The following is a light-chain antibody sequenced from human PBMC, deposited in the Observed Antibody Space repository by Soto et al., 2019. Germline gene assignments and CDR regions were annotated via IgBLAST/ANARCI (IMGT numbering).Light chain of an antibody. CDR2: KAS. CDR3: QHYNTYPWT. V-gene: IGKV1-5*03. CDR1: QSISSW. Sequence: DIQMTQSPSTLSASVGDRVTITCRASQSISSWVAWYQQKPGKGPKLLIYKASHLESGVPSRFSGSGSGTEFTLTISSLQPGDFATYYCQHYNTYPWTFGHGTTVDIK. J-gene: IGKJ1*01.